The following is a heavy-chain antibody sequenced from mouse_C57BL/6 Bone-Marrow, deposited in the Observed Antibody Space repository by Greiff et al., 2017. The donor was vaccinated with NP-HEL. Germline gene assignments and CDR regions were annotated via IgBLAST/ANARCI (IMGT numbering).Heavy chain of an antibody. V-gene: IGHV5-4*01. CDR3: ARVDPYYFDY. J-gene: IGHJ2*01. CDR2: ISDGGSYT. CDR1: GFTFSSYA. Sequence: EVQLQESGGGLVKPGGSLKLSCAASGFTFSSYAMSWVRQTPEKRLEWVATISDGGSYTYYPDNVKGRFTISRDNAKNNLYLQMSHLKSEDTAMYYCARVDPYYFDYWGQGTTLTVSS.